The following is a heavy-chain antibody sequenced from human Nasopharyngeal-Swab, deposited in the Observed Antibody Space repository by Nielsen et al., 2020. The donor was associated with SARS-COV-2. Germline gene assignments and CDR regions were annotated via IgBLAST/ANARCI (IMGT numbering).Heavy chain of an antibody. Sequence: GESLKISCAASGITFSSYAMSWVRQAPGKGLEWVSGISGSGGSTYYADSVKGRFTISRDNSRNTLYLQMNSLRAEDTAVYYCAKEGGPTTIVVVIPYYFDYWGQGTLVTVSS. J-gene: IGHJ4*02. CDR2: ISGSGGST. V-gene: IGHV3-23*01. D-gene: IGHD3-22*01. CDR3: AKEGGPTTIVVVIPYYFDY. CDR1: GITFSSYA.